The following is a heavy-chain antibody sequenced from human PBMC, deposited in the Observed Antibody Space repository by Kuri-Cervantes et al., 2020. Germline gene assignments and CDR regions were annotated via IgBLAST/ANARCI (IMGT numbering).Heavy chain of an antibody. D-gene: IGHD5-24*01. J-gene: IGHJ4*02. Sequence: GESLKISCAASGFTFSSYWMSWVRQAPGKGLEWVANIKQDGSEKYYADSVKGRFTISRDNSKNTLYLQMSSLRAEDTAVYYCAREWFRDGYENTGIDYWGQGTLVTVSS. V-gene: IGHV3-7*01. CDR3: AREWFRDGYENTGIDY. CDR1: GFTFSSYW. CDR2: IKQDGSEK.